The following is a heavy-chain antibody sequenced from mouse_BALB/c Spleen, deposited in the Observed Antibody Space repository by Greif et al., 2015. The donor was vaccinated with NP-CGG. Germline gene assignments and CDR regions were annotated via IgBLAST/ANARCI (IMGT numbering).Heavy chain of an antibody. Sequence: EVQGVESGGGLVKPGGSLKLSCAASGFTFSSYAMSWVRQTPEKRLEWVATISSGGSYTYYPDSVKGRFTISRDNAKNTLYLQMSSLRSEDTAMYYCARLGKGYFDVWGAGTTVTVSS. CDR1: GFTFSSYA. D-gene: IGHD4-1*01. CDR2: ISSGGSYT. V-gene: IGHV5-9-3*01. J-gene: IGHJ1*01. CDR3: ARLGKGYFDV.